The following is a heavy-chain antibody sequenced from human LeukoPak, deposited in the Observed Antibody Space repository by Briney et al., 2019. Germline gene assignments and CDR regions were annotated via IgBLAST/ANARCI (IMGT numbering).Heavy chain of an antibody. V-gene: IGHV3-48*01. CDR2: ISSGGSVM. Sequence: QSGGSLRLSCGASGYTFSDYTMNWVRQAPGKGPEWISYISSGGSVMHYADSVKGRLTISRDNVENSLYLQMNSLRVEDTAVYYCTRDLEYWGQGVLVTVSS. J-gene: IGHJ4*02. CDR3: TRDLEY. CDR1: GYTFSDYT.